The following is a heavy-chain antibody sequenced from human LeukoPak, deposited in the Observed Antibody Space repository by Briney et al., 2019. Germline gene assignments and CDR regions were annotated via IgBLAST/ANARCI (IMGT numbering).Heavy chain of an antibody. CDR1: GYSFTSYW. CDR3: ARHTRDFVDY. Sequence: PGESLKISWKGSGYSFTSYWIGWVRQMPGKGLEWMGIIYPGDSDTRYSPSFQGQVTISADKSISTGHLQWSSLKASDTAIYYCARHTRDFVDYWGQGTLVTVSS. D-gene: IGHD3/OR15-3a*01. CDR2: IYPGDSDT. V-gene: IGHV5-51*01. J-gene: IGHJ4*02.